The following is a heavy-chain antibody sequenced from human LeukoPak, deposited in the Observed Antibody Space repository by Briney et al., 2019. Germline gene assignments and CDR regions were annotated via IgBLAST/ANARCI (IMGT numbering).Heavy chain of an antibody. CDR2: IYYSGST. D-gene: IGHD1-26*01. CDR1: GGSISSSSYY. Sequence: PSETLSLTCTVSGGSISSSSYYWGWIRQPPGKGLEWIGSIYYSGSTYYNPSLKSRVTISVDTSKNQFSLKLSSVTAADTAVYYCARVDYGSYGGPYGMDVWGQGTTVTVSS. CDR3: ARVDYGSYGGPYGMDV. V-gene: IGHV4-39*07. J-gene: IGHJ6*02.